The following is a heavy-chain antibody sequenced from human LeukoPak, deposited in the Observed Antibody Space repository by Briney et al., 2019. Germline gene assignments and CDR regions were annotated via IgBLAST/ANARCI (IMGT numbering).Heavy chain of an antibody. Sequence: RASVKVSSKASGYTFTDYSMHWVPQAPGQGLGWMGRINPNSGGTNYAQKFQGRVTMTRDTSISTAYMDLNRLRSDDTAVYYCARVGVEGASCYDYWGQGTLVTVSS. J-gene: IGHJ4*02. D-gene: IGHD2-2*01. CDR3: ARVGVEGASCYDY. CDR1: GYTFTDYS. V-gene: IGHV1-2*02. CDR2: INPNSGGT.